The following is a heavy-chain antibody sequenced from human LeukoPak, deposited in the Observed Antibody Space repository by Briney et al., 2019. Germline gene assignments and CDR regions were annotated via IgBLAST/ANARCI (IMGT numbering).Heavy chain of an antibody. CDR3: ARFEGYGSSSWYAFDY. V-gene: IGHV1-18*01. CDR1: GYTFSSYG. D-gene: IGHD6-13*01. J-gene: IGHJ4*02. CDR2: ISAYNGNT. Sequence: GASVKVSCKASGYTFSSYGISWVRQAPGQGLEWMGWISAYNGNTNYAQKLQGRVTMTTDTSTNTAYMELRSLRSDDTAVYYCARFEGYGSSSWYAFDYWGQGTLVTVSS.